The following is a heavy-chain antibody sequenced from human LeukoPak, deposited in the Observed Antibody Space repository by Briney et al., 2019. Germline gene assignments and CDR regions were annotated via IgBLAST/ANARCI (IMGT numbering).Heavy chain of an antibody. Sequence: ASVNVSCKASGYTFTGYYMHWVRQAPGQGLEWMGWINPNSGGTNYAQKFQGRVTMTRDTSISTAYMELSRLRSDDTAVYYCATQALVVPAAEVGFYFDYWGQGTLVTVSS. CDR2: INPNSGGT. J-gene: IGHJ4*02. CDR3: ATQALVVPAAEVGFYFDY. D-gene: IGHD2-2*01. V-gene: IGHV1-2*02. CDR1: GYTFTGYY.